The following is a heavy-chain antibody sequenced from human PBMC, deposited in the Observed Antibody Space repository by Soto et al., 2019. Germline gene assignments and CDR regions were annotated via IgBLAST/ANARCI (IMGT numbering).Heavy chain of an antibody. D-gene: IGHD2-2*01. CDR3: RSSTSCYDESCVDV. CDR1: CYSISSGNY. J-gene: IGHJ6*02. Sequence: SETLSLTCAVSCYSISSGNYWAWIRQPPGRGLEWIGSLYHIGSTHYNTSLKSRVTISVDTSKNHFSLELSSVTAADKAMYYCRSSTSCYDESCVDVWGQGTIAPVSS. CDR2: LYHIGST. V-gene: IGHV4-38-2*01.